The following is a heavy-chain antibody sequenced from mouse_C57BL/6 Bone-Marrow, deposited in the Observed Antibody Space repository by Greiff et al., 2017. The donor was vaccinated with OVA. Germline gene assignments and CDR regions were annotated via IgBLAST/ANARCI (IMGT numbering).Heavy chain of an antibody. D-gene: IGHD1-1*01. J-gene: IGHJ4*01. Sequence: QVQLKQSGAELVKPGASVKISCKASGYAFSSYWMNWVKQRPGKGLEWIGQIYPGDGDTNYNGKFKGKATLTAGKSSSTAYMQLSSLTSEDSAVYFCARGPFITTVVAPYYYAMDYWGQGTSVTVSS. CDR3: ARGPFITTVVAPYYYAMDY. CDR2: IYPGDGDT. V-gene: IGHV1-80*01. CDR1: GYAFSSYW.